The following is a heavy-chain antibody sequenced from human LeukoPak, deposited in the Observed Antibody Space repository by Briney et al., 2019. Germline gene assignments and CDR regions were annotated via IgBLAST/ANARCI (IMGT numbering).Heavy chain of an antibody. Sequence: GGSLRLSCSASGFKFSSYSMKWVRQAPGKGLEWVSFISTSSSYIYYADSLKGRFTISRDNAKNTLYLQMNSLRAEDTAVYYCAREGQWLSPGFDYWGPGTLVTVSS. CDR2: ISTSSSYI. CDR3: AREGQWLSPGFDY. J-gene: IGHJ4*02. D-gene: IGHD6-19*01. CDR1: GFKFSSYS. V-gene: IGHV3-21*01.